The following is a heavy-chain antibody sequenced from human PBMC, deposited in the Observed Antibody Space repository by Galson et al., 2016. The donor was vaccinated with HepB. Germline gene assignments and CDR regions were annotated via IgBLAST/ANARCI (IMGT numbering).Heavy chain of an antibody. V-gene: IGHV6-1*01. Sequence: CAISGDSVSSNSAAWTWIRQSPLRGLEWLGRTYYRSEWYNDYAVSVKSRISIHPDTSKHQFSLQLNSVTPEDTAVYYCARVRCSTFRCQNWFDPWGQGTLVTVSS. D-gene: IGHD2-2*01. J-gene: IGHJ5*02. CDR3: ARVRCSTFRCQNWFDP. CDR1: GDSVSSNSAA. CDR2: TYYRSEWYN.